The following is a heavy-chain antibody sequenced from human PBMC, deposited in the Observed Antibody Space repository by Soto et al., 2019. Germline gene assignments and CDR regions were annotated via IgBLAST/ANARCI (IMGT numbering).Heavy chain of an antibody. CDR1: GFTFSSYW. Sequence: EVQLVESGGGLVQPGGSLRLSCAASGFTFSSYWMSWVRQAPGKGLEWVANIKQDGSEKYYVDSVKGRFTISRDNAKNSLYLQMNSLIAEDTAVYDCARDRPHYCSSTSCSYYYYMDVWGKGTTVTVSS. J-gene: IGHJ6*03. D-gene: IGHD2-2*01. CDR3: ARDRPHYCSSTSCSYYYYMDV. V-gene: IGHV3-7*01. CDR2: IKQDGSEK.